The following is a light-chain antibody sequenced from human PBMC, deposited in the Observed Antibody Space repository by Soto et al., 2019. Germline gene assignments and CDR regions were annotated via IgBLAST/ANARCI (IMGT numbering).Light chain of an antibody. CDR2: GAS. V-gene: IGKV3-15*01. CDR3: QQYNNWPPIT. Sequence: IVMTQSPATLSVSSGERATLSCRASQSVASNLAWYQQRPGQAPRLLIYGASTRATGISARFSGSGSGTEFSLTISSLQSEDLAVYYCQQYNNWPPITFGQGTRLEIK. J-gene: IGKJ5*01. CDR1: QSVASN.